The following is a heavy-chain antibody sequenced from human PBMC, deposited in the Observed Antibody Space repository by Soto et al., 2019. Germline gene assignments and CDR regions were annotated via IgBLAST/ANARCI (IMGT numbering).Heavy chain of an antibody. CDR3: AKVSQNWDYVRFFDY. Sequence: EVQLLESGGGLVQPGGSLRLSCGISGFTINTYTMTWARKAPGKGLEWVSAIRGSGAATYYVDSVKGRFTISRDNSKNILYLQMDSLRVEDTAVYYCAKVSQNWDYVRFFDYWGQGTLVTVSS. J-gene: IGHJ4*02. D-gene: IGHD1-7*01. V-gene: IGHV3-23*01. CDR2: IRGSGAAT. CDR1: GFTINTYT.